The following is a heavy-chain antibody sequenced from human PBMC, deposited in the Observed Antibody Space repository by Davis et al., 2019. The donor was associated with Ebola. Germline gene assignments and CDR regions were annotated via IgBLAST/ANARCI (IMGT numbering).Heavy chain of an antibody. CDR1: GFTFDDYA. J-gene: IGHJ5*02. V-gene: IGHV3-9*01. D-gene: IGHD6-19*01. Sequence: SLKISCAASGFTFDDYAMHWVRQAPGKGLEWVSGISWNSGSIGYADSVKGRFTISRDNAKNTLYLQMNSLRAEDTAVYYCARVMAVAATGWFDPWGQGTLVTVSS. CDR3: ARVMAVAATGWFDP. CDR2: ISWNSGSI.